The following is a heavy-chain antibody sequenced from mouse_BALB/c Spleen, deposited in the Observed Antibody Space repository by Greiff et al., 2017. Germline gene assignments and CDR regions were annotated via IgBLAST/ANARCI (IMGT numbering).Heavy chain of an antibody. CDR1: GYTFTSYT. CDR2: INPSSGYT. V-gene: IGHV1-4*01. D-gene: IGHD1-1*02. Sequence: VQLQQSGAELARPGASVKMSCTASGYTFTSYTMHWVQQRPGQGLEWIGYINPSSGYTNYNQKFKDKATLTADKSSSTAYMQLSSLTSEDSAVYYCARRYGSCEMDYWGQGTSVTVSS. J-gene: IGHJ4*01. CDR3: ARRYGSCEMDY.